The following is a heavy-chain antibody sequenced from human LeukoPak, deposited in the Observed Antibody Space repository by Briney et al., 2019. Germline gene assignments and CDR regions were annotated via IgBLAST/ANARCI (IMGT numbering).Heavy chain of an antibody. V-gene: IGHV3-21*01. CDR1: GFPFSSYS. J-gene: IGHJ6*03. D-gene: IGHD3-10*01. Sequence: PGGPLRLSCAASGFPFSSYSMNWVRQAPGKGLEWVSSISSSSSYIYYADSVKGRFTISRDNAKNSLYLQMNSLRAEDTAVYYCARDRTTMVRDYYYYMDVWGKGTTVTVSS. CDR2: ISSSSSYI. CDR3: ARDRTTMVRDYYYYMDV.